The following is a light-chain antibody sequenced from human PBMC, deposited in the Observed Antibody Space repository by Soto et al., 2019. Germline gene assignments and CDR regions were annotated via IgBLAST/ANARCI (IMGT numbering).Light chain of an antibody. J-gene: IGKJ1*01. CDR2: GAS. CDR1: QSVSSSY. Sequence: EIVLTQSPGTLSLSPGERATLSCRASQSVSSSYLAWYQQKPGQAPRLLFYGASSRATGIPDRFSGSGSGTDFTLTISRLEPEDFAVYYCQQYGSSPPTFGQGTKVDI. CDR3: QQYGSSPPT. V-gene: IGKV3-20*01.